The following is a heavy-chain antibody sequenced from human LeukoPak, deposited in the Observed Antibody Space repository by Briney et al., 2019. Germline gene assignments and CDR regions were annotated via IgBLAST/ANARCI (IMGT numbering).Heavy chain of an antibody. CDR3: TRVFMITFGGVIAPHGFDY. V-gene: IGHV3-49*03. CDR2: IRSKAYGGTT. D-gene: IGHD3-16*02. Sequence: GGSLRLSCTASGFTFGDYAMSWFRQAPGKGLEWVGFIRSKAYGGTTEYAASVKGRFTISRDDSKSIPYLQMNSLKTEDTAVYYCTRVFMITFGGVIAPHGFDYWGQGTLVTVSS. J-gene: IGHJ4*02. CDR1: GFTFGDYA.